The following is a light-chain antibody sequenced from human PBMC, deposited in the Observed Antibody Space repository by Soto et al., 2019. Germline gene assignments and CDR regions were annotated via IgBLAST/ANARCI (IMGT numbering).Light chain of an antibody. CDR2: SAS. CDR3: QQYNNWPRT. J-gene: IGKJ1*01. V-gene: IGKV3-15*01. Sequence: EIVMTQSPATLSVSPGERATLSCRASQSVSSNLARYQQKPGQAPRLLIYSASTRATGIPARLSGSGSGTEFTLTISSLQSEDFAVYYCQQYNNWPRTFGQGTKVDIK. CDR1: QSVSSN.